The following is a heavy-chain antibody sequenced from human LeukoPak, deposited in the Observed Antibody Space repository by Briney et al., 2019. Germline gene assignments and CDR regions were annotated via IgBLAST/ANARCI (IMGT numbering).Heavy chain of an antibody. CDR3: ARYEAVAGVFDY. CDR2: IYSSGST. CDR1: SDSINSGNYY. J-gene: IGHJ4*02. D-gene: IGHD6-19*01. Sequence: SETLSLACTVSSDSINSGNYYWNWIRQPAGKGLEWIGRIYSSGSTNYNPSLKSRVTISVDTSKNQFSLKLSSVTAADTAVYYCARYEAVAGVFDYWGQGTLVTVSS. V-gene: IGHV4-61*02.